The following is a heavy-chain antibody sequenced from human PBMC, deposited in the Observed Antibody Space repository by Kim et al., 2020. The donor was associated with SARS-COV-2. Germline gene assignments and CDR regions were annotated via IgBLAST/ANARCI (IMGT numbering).Heavy chain of an antibody. CDR3: AREAQQLASNWFDP. CDR2: IYYSGST. Sequence: SETLSLTCTVSGGSISSSSYYWGWIRQPPGKGLEWIGSIYYSGSTYYNPSLKSRVTISVDTSKNQFSLKLSSVTAADTAVYYCAREAQQLASNWFDPWGQGTLVTVSS. V-gene: IGHV4-39*07. J-gene: IGHJ5*02. CDR1: GGSISSSSYY. D-gene: IGHD6-13*01.